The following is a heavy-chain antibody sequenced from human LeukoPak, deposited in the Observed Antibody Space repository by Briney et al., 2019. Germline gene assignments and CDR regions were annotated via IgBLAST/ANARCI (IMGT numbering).Heavy chain of an antibody. CDR1: GITVSNNY. D-gene: IGHD3-16*01. J-gene: IGHJ2*01. Sequence: PGGSLRLSCAASGITVSNNYMRWVRQAPGKGLHSFSVMYVGGRTFYADSVQGRFTISKHNSKNTLYLQMNSLRVEDTAVYYCAREGHLGKYFDLWGRGTQVTVSS. CDR3: AREGHLGKYFDL. V-gene: IGHV3-53*01. CDR2: MYVGGRT.